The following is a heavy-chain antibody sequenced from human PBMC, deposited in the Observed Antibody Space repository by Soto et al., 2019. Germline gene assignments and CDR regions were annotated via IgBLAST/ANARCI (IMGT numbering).Heavy chain of an antibody. CDR2: IYYSGNT. V-gene: IGHV4-59*01. CDR3: ARGYAADYNDGCGYYPFDC. D-gene: IGHD3-22*01. Sequence: QVQLQESGPGLVKPSETLTLTCTVSGGSIFGYYWSWIRQPPGKGLEWIGYIYYSGNTDYNPSLKSRVTISVDKSKNQFSLKLSSVTAADTAVYYCARGYAADYNDGCGYYPFDCWGQGTLVTVSS. J-gene: IGHJ4*02. CDR1: GGSIFGYY.